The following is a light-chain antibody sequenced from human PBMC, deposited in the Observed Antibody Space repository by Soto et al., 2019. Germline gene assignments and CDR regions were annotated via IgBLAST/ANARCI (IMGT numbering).Light chain of an antibody. V-gene: IGKV3-20*01. CDR1: QSVRNNY. J-gene: IGKJ5*01. CDR3: QQYGGSPMT. CDR2: GAS. Sequence: EIVLTQSPVTLSLSPGERGTLSCRASQSVRNNYLAWYQHKPGQAPRLLISGASNMATGIPDRFSGSGSGTDFTLTISRLEPEDFALYYCQQYGGSPMTFGQGTRLEI.